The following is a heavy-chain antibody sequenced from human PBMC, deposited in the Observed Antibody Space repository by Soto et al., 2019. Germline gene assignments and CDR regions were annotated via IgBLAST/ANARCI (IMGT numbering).Heavy chain of an antibody. V-gene: IGHV3-23*01. Sequence: GGSLRLSCSASGFTINTYTMGWVRLAPGKGLEWVSTIFSGMGNTKYADSVTGRFSISRDNSKNIMYLQMNSLGADDTAVNYCARDRQPDGIWTFDYLCRGFLVTVSS. J-gene: IGHJ4*02. CDR2: IFSGMGNT. CDR3: ARDRQPDGIWTFDY. D-gene: IGHD2-15*01. CDR1: GFTINTYT.